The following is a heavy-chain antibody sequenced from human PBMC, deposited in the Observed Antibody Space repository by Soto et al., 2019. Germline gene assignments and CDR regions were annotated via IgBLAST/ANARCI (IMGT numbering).Heavy chain of an antibody. V-gene: IGHV4-31*03. CDR3: ASEYYDSSGYQAPSQLRYYYYGMDV. D-gene: IGHD3-22*01. CDR2: IYYSGST. J-gene: IGHJ6*02. CDR1: GGSISSGGYY. Sequence: TLSLTCTVSGGSISSGGYYWSWIRQHPGKGLEWIGYIYYSGSTYYNPSLKSRVTISVDTSKNQFSLKLSSVTAADTAVYYCASEYYDSSGYQAPSQLRYYYYGMDVWGQGTTVTVSS.